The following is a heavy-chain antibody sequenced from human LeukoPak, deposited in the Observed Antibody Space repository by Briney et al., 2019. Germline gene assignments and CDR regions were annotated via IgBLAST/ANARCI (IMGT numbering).Heavy chain of an antibody. D-gene: IGHD6-13*01. V-gene: IGHV1-2*02. CDR2: INPNSGGT. CDR3: ARDGWLDGPIAAARSY. Sequence: ASVKVSCKASGYTFTGYYMHWVRQAPGQGLEWMGWINPNSGGTNYAQKFQGRVTMTRDTSISTAYMELSRLRSDDTAVYYCARDGWLDGPIAAARSYWGQGTLVTVSS. CDR1: GYTFTGYY. J-gene: IGHJ4*02.